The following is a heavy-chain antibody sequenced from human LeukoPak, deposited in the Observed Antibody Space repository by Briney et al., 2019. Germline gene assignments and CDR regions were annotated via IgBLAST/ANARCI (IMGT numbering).Heavy chain of an antibody. J-gene: IGHJ4*02. CDR3: ARDRWVAARPGDYSDY. V-gene: IGHV1-18*01. CDR1: GYTFTSYG. Sequence: ASVKVSCKASGYTFTSYGISWVRQAPGQGLEWMGWISAYNGNTNYAQKLQGRVTMTTDTSTSTAYMELRSLRSDDTAVYYCARDRWVAARPGDYSDYWGQGTLVTVSS. CDR2: ISAYNGNT. D-gene: IGHD6-6*01.